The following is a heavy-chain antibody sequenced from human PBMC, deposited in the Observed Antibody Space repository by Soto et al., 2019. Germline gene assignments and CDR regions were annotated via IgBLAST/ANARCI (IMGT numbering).Heavy chain of an antibody. Sequence: VWSLRLSCAASEFTFSGSAMHLVLQTSFKLLEWVGRIRSKANSYATAYAASVKGRFTISRDDSKNTAYLQMNSLKTEDTAVYYCTSPVGYCSGGSCYHAFDPWGQGTQVTVSS. J-gene: IGHJ5*02. CDR3: TSPVGYCSGGSCYHAFDP. CDR1: EFTFSGSA. CDR2: IRSKANSYAT. V-gene: IGHV3-73*01. D-gene: IGHD2-15*01.